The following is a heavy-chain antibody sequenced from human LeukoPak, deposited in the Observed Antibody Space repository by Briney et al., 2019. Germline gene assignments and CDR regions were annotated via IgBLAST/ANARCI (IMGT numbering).Heavy chain of an antibody. J-gene: IGHJ6*03. D-gene: IGHD6-6*01. CDR1: GFTFSSYS. Sequence: GGSLRLSCAASGFTFSSYSMNWVRQAPGKGLEWISYIGNTGSTTYYADSVRGRFTISRDSAKNSLYLQVNTLTAEDTAVYYCARGGAARSYFYLDVWGKGTTVTVSS. CDR3: ARGGAARSYFYLDV. CDR2: IGNTGSTT. V-gene: IGHV3-48*01.